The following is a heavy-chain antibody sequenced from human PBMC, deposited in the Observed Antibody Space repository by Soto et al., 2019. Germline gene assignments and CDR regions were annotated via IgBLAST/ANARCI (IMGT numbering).Heavy chain of an antibody. CDR2: ISSSSSYI. CDR1: GFTFSSYS. D-gene: IGHD5-12*01. V-gene: IGHV3-21*01. J-gene: IGHJ4*02. CDR3: ARSRVWWLSTSDY. Sequence: GGSLRLSCAASGFTFSSYSMNWVHQSPGKGLEWVSSISSSSSYIYYADSVKGRFTISRDNAKNSLYLQMNSLRAEDTAVYYCARSRVWWLSTSDYWGQGTLVTVSS.